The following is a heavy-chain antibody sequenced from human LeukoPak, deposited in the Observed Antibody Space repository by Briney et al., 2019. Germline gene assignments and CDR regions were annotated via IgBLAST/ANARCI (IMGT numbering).Heavy chain of an antibody. CDR1: GGSFSGYY. D-gene: IGHD4-17*01. Sequence: SETLSLTCAVYGGSFSGYYWSWIRQPPGKGLEWIGEINHSGSTNYNPSLKSRVTISVDTSKNQFSLKLSSVTAADTAVYYCARNYGVGFPVYYYYYGMDVWGQGTTVTVSS. J-gene: IGHJ6*02. CDR3: ARNYGVGFPVYYYYYGMDV. CDR2: INHSGST. V-gene: IGHV4-34*01.